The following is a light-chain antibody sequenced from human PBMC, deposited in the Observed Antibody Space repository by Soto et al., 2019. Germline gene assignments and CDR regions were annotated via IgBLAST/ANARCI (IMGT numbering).Light chain of an antibody. V-gene: IGKV3-20*01. CDR1: QGVASSY. Sequence: EIILTQSPGPLYLSPGQRDTVFCRASQGVASSYLAWFQQKPGQAPRLLIYGASRRASGVPDKFRVSGSGTDFTLTIPRLEPEDFAVYYCQQYESSSWTFGQGTKVEV. J-gene: IGKJ1*01. CDR3: QQYESSSWT. CDR2: GAS.